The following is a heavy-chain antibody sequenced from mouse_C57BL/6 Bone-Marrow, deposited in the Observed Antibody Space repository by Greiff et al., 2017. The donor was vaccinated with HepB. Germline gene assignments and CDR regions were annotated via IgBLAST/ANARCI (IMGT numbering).Heavy chain of an antibody. CDR1: GFTFSDYY. J-gene: IGHJ4*01. V-gene: IGHV5-16*01. CDR2: INYDGSST. D-gene: IGHD2-1*01. CDR3: ARDKDYGNYLGAMDY. Sequence: EVQLVESEGGLVQPGSSMKLSCTASGFTFSDYYMAWVRQVPEKGLEWVANINYDGSSTYYLDSLKSRFIISRDNAKNILYLQMSSLKSEDTATYYCARDKDYGNYLGAMDYWGQGTSVTVSS.